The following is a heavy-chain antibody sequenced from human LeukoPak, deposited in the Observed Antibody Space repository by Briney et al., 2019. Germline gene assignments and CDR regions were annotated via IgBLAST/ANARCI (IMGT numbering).Heavy chain of an antibody. D-gene: IGHD3-10*01. CDR3: ARGDGSGRYCIEY. Sequence: ASVKVSCMASGYTFTDYFMHWVRQAPGQGLEWMGWINPNSGGTNYAQRFQGRVTMTRDTSTSTVYMELSRLTSDDTAVYYCARGDGSGRYCIEYWGQGTLVAVAS. V-gene: IGHV1-2*02. J-gene: IGHJ4*02. CDR2: INPNSGGT. CDR1: GYTFTDYF.